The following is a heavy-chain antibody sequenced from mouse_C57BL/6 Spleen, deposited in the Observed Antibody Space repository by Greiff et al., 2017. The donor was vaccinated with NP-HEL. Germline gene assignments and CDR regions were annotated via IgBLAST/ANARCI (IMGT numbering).Heavy chain of an antibody. D-gene: IGHD1-1*01. J-gene: IGHJ1*03. CDR3: ARDGSTDWYFDV. CDR1: GYTFTDYY. V-gene: IGHV1-76*01. CDR2: LYPGSGNT. Sequence: LVESGAELVRPGASVKLSCKASGYTFTDYYINWVKQRPGQGLEWIARLYPGSGNTYYNAKIKGKATLTAEQSSSTAYMQLGSLTSEDSAVYFCARDGSTDWYFDVWGTGTTVTVSS.